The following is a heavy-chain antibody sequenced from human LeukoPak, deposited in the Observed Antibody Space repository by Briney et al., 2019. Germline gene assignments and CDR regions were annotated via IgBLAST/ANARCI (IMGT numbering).Heavy chain of an antibody. Sequence: GSSVKVSCKASGGTFSSYAISWVRQAPGQGLEWMGRIIPILGIANYAQKFQGRVTITADKSTSTAYMELSSLRSEDTAVYYCASILLWFGELSVCYYGMDVWGQGTTVTVSS. CDR3: ASILLWFGELSVCYYGMDV. V-gene: IGHV1-69*04. CDR2: IIPILGIA. J-gene: IGHJ6*02. CDR1: GGTFSSYA. D-gene: IGHD3-10*01.